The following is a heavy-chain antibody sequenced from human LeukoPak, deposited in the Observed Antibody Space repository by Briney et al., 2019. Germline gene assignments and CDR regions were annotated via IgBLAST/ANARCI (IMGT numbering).Heavy chain of an antibody. CDR2: ISGSGSTI. CDR3: AGELELYNWFDP. Sequence: GGSLRLSYATSGFTFSSYEMNWVRQAPGKGLEWVSYISGSGSTIYYADSVKGRFTISRDNAKNSLYLQMNSLRAEDTAVYYCAGELELYNWFDPWGQGTLVTVSS. V-gene: IGHV3-48*03. CDR1: GFTFSSYE. J-gene: IGHJ5*02. D-gene: IGHD1-7*01.